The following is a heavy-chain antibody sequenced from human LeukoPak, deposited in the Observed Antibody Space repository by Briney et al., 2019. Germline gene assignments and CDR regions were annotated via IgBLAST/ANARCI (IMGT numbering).Heavy chain of an antibody. D-gene: IGHD3-9*01. V-gene: IGHV3-23*01. Sequence: GGSLRLSCAASGFTFSSYAMSWVRQAPGKGLEWVSAISGSGGSTYYADSVKGRFTISRDNSKNTLYLQMNSLRAEDTAVYYCARPIYDILTGYSPYFDYWGQGTLVTVSS. J-gene: IGHJ4*02. CDR1: GFTFSSYA. CDR3: ARPIYDILTGYSPYFDY. CDR2: ISGSGGST.